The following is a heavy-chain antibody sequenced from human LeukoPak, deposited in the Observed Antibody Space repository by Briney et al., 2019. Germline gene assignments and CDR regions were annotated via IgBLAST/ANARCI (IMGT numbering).Heavy chain of an antibody. CDR3: AKNWGANPGVSDH. V-gene: IGHV3-23*01. J-gene: IGHJ4*02. Sequence: GGSLRLSCAAPGFTFSTYAMTWVRHPPGKGLEWVSAITGRGSTTYYADSVKGRFTISRDNSKNTLYLQMNSLRVEDTAVYYCAKNWGANPGVSDHWGQGTLVIVSS. CDR2: ITGRGSTT. D-gene: IGHD4/OR15-4a*01. CDR1: GFTFSTYA.